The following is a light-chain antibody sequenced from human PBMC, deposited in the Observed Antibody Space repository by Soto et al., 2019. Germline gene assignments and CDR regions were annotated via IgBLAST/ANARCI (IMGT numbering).Light chain of an antibody. CDR1: ISDVGNYDY. J-gene: IGLJ1*01. Sequence: QSVLTQPRSVSGSPGQSVTLPCTGTISDVGNYDYVSWYQQHPGMAPKLIIYDVIKRPSGVPDRFSGSKSGNTASLTISGPQAEDEADYYCCSYAGSYIKYVFGTGTKVTVL. V-gene: IGLV2-11*01. CDR3: CSYAGSYIKYV. CDR2: DVI.